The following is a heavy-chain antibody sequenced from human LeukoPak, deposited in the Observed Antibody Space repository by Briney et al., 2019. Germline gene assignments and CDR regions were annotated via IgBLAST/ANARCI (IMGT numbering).Heavy chain of an antibody. CDR1: GGSISSYY. J-gene: IGHJ6*03. V-gene: IGHV4-59*08. CDR2: IYYSGST. CDR3: ARSVGQLELGYYYYMDV. Sequence: SETLSLTCTVSGGSISSYYWSWIRQPPGKGVEWIGYIYYSGSTNYNPSLKSRVTISVDTSKNQFSLKLSSVTAADTAVYYCARSVGQLELGYYYYMDVWGKGTTVTVSS. D-gene: IGHD1-7*01.